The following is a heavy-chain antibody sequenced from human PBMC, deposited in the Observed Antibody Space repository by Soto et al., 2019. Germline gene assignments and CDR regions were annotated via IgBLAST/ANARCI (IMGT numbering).Heavy chain of an antibody. CDR1: GGSVSSGSYY. V-gene: IGHV4-61*01. CDR3: ARVAGGAPNWFDP. CDR2: IYYSGST. D-gene: IGHD1-26*01. J-gene: IGHJ5*02. Sequence: QVQLQESGPGLVKPSETLSLTCTVSGGSVSSGSYYWSWIRQPPGKGLEWIGYIYYSGSTNYNPSLKGRVTISVDTSKNQFSLKLSSVTAADTAVYYCARVAGGAPNWFDPWGQGTLVTVSS.